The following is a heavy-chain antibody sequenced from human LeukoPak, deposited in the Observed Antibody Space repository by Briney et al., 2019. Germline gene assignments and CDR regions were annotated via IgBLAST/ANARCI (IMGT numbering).Heavy chain of an antibody. Sequence: PGGSLRLSCAASGFTFRSYAMSWVRQAPGKGLEWVSVISGSGDSTYYADSVKGRFTISRDNSKNTLYLQMNSLRAEDTAVYYCAKFGGYCSGGSCYAGWFDPWGQGTLVTVSS. CDR1: GFTFRSYA. D-gene: IGHD2-15*01. V-gene: IGHV3-23*01. J-gene: IGHJ5*02. CDR2: ISGSGDST. CDR3: AKFGGYCSGGSCYAGWFDP.